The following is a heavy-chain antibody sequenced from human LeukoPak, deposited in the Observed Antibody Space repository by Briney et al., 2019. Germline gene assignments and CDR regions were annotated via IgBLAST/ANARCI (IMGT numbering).Heavy chain of an antibody. CDR3: ARTDIVVVVAASTLDAFDI. V-gene: IGHV4-34*01. CDR1: GGSFSGYY. Sequence: TSGTLSLTCAAYGGSFSGYYWSWIRQPPGKGLEWIGEINHSGSTNYNPSLKSRVTISVDTSKNQFSLKLSSVTAADTAVYYCARTDIVVVVAASTLDAFDIWGQGTMVTVSS. D-gene: IGHD2-15*01. CDR2: INHSGST. J-gene: IGHJ3*02.